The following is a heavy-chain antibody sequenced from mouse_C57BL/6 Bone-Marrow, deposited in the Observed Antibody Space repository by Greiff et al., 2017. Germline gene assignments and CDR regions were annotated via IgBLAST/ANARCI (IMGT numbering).Heavy chain of an antibody. V-gene: IGHV5-12*01. CDR3: ARRELRRTPYYAMDY. CDR2: ISNGGGST. J-gene: IGHJ4*01. Sequence: EVKLVESGGGLVQPGGSLKLSCAASGFTFSDYYMYWVRQTPEKRLEWVAYISNGGGSTYYPDTVKGRFTISRDNAKNTLYLQMSRLKSEDTAMYYCARRELRRTPYYAMDYWGQGTSVTVSS. CDR1: GFTFSDYY. D-gene: IGHD3-2*02.